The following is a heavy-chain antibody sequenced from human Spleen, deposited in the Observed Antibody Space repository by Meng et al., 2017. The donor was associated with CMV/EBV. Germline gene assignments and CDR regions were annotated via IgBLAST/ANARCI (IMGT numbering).Heavy chain of an antibody. J-gene: IGHJ5*02. CDR3: ARDYYDSSGYRNWFDP. CDR2: ISSEGTTT. D-gene: IGHD3-22*01. Sequence: GGSLRLSCAASGFTFSNYWVHWGRQAPGKGLVWVSRISSEGTTTTYADSVKGRFTISRDNAKNTLYLQMNSLRAEDTAVYYCARDYYDSSGYRNWFDPWGQGTLVTVSS. V-gene: IGHV3-74*01. CDR1: GFTFSNYW.